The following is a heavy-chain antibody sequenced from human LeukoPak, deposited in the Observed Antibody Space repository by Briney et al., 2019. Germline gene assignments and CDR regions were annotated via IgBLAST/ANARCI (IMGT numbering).Heavy chain of an antibody. CDR3: ARNRRDSSGWSYWFDP. D-gene: IGHD6-19*01. Sequence: ASVKVSCKVSGYTLTELSMHWVRQAPGKGLEWMGGFDPEDGETIYAQKFQGRVTMTEDTSTDTAYMELSSLRSEDTAVYYCARNRRDSSGWSYWFDPWGQGTLVTVSS. CDR1: GYTLTELS. J-gene: IGHJ5*02. V-gene: IGHV1-24*01. CDR2: FDPEDGET.